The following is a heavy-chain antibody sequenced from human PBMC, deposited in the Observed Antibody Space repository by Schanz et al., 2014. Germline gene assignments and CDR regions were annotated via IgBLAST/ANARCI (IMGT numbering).Heavy chain of an antibody. J-gene: IGHJ4*02. CDR3: ARDLISSGWYG. V-gene: IGHV3-7*03. CDR1: GFTFSNHA. CDR2: IKQDGSEK. Sequence: EVHLLESGGGLVQPGGSLRLSCAASGFTFSNHALSWVRQAPGKGLEWVANIKQDGSEKYYVDSVKGRFTISRDNAKNSLYLQMNSLRVEDTAVYYCARDLISSGWYGWGQGTLVTVSS. D-gene: IGHD6-19*01.